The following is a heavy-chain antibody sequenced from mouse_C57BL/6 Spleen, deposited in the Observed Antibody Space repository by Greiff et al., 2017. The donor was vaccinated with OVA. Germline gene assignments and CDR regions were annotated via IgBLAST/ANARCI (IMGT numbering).Heavy chain of an antibody. CDR3: ARNGDYDGYYFDY. V-gene: IGHV2-2*01. J-gene: IGHJ2*01. CDR2: IWSGGST. Sequence: VQRVESGPGLVQPSQSLSITCTVSGFSLTSYGVHWVRQSPGKGLEWLGVIWSGGSTDYNAAFISRLSISKDNSKSQVFFKMNSLQADDTAIYYCARNGDYDGYYFDYWGQGTTLTVSS. D-gene: IGHD1-2*01. CDR1: GFSLTSYG.